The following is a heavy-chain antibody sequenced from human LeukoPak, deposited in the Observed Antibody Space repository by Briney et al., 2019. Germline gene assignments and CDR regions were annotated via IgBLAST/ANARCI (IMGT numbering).Heavy chain of an antibody. J-gene: IGHJ5*02. CDR2: IYYSGNS. Sequence: SETLSLTCTISGGSISTYYWSWIRQPPGKGLEWIGYIYYSGNSNYSPSLKSRVTISVDTSKNQFSLKLSSVTAADTAVYYCAGLGASGNGYLSWFDPWGQGTLVTVSS. CDR1: GGSISTYY. V-gene: IGHV4-59*01. D-gene: IGHD3-22*01. CDR3: AGLGASGNGYLSWFDP.